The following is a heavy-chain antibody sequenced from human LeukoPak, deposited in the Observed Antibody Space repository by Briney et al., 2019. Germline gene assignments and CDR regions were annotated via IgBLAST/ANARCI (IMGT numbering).Heavy chain of an antibody. D-gene: IGHD5-18*01. CDR3: ARRGYTYGWGWFDP. CDR2: INHSGST. CDR1: GDSITSDTYY. J-gene: IGHJ5*02. V-gene: IGHV4-39*07. Sequence: SETLSLTCTVSGDSITSDTYYWGWIRQPPGKGLEWIGEINHSGSTNYNPSLKSRVTISVDTSKNQFSLKVNSVTAADTAVYYCARRGYTYGWGWFDPWGQGTLVTVSS.